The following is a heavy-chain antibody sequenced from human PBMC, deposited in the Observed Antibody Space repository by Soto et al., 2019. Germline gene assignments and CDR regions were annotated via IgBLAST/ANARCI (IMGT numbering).Heavy chain of an antibody. CDR1: GFTFSSYG. CDR2: ISYDGSKK. J-gene: IGHJ4*02. Sequence: QVQLVESGGGVVQPGRSLRLSCEASGFTFSSYGMHWVRQAPGKGLEWVAVISYDGSKKYYADSVKGRFTISRDNSKNTLYLQMNSLGAEDRAVYYCANVEGGAYPDFDLWGQGTLVTVSS. D-gene: IGHD1-26*01. V-gene: IGHV3-30*18. CDR3: ANVEGGAYPDFDL.